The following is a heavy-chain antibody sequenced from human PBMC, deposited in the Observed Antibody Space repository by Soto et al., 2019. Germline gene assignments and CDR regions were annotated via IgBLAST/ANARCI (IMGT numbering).Heavy chain of an antibody. CDR3: ARVFGFGGMDV. CDR2: IYYSGST. J-gene: IGHJ6*02. CDR1: GGSISSGGYY. V-gene: IGHV4-31*03. D-gene: IGHD3-10*01. Sequence: SETLSLTCTVSGGSISSGGYYWSWIRQHPGKGLEWIGYIYYSGSTYYNPSLKSRVTISVDTSKNQFSLKLSSVPAADTAVYYCARVFGFGGMDVWGQGTTVTVS.